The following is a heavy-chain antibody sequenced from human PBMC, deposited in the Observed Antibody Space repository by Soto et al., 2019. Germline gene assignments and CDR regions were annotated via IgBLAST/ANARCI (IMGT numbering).Heavy chain of an antibody. J-gene: IGHJ4*02. Sequence: QVQLVESGGGVVQPGRSLRLSCAVSGFTFKNYGMHWVRQAPGKGLEWGAVIVYDGSYKYYADSVQGRFTISRDNSKNTLYMQMNSLRAEDTAVYYCAKDAYYYDSGGDFEGGYCDYWGQGTLVTVSS. CDR2: IVYDGSYK. CDR1: GFTFKNYG. D-gene: IGHD3-22*01. V-gene: IGHV3-30*18. CDR3: AKDAYYYDSGGDFEGGYCDY.